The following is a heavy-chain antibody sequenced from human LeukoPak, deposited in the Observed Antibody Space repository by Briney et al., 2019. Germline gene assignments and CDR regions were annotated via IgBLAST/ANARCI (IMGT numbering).Heavy chain of an antibody. CDR1: GGSFTSGSYS. V-gene: IGHV4-30-2*01. CDR3: ARGPPPDFDY. J-gene: IGHJ4*02. CDR2: IYQSGST. Sequence: SETLSLTCVVSGGSFTSGSYSWSWIRQPPGKGLEWIGFIYQSGSTYYNPSLKSRVTISIDRSTNQFSLRLSSVAAADTAVYYCARGPPPDFDYWGRGTLVTVSS.